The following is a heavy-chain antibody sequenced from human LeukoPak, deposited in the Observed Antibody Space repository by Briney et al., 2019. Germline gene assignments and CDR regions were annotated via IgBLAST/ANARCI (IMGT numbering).Heavy chain of an antibody. V-gene: IGHV3-30*18. Sequence: GGSLRLSCAASGFTFSSSGMHWVRQAPGKGLEWVAVISYDGSNKYYADSVKGRFTSSRDNSKNTLYLQMNSLRAEDTAVYYCAKDLANYYGSGSYSNWGQGTLVTVSS. CDR2: ISYDGSNK. CDR1: GFTFSSSG. CDR3: AKDLANYYGSGSYSN. J-gene: IGHJ4*02. D-gene: IGHD3-10*01.